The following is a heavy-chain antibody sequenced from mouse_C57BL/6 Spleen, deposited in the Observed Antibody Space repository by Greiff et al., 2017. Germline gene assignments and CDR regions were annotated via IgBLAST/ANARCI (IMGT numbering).Heavy chain of an antibody. Sequence: VQLQQSGPVLVKPGPSVKISCKASGFTFTDYYMHWVKQSPGKSLEWIGLVYPYNGGTSYNQKFKGKATLTVDTSSSTAYMGLNSLTSEDSAVYYCARCPYGNYVGDYFDYWGQGTTLTVSS. D-gene: IGHD2-1*01. CDR1: GFTFTDYY. V-gene: IGHV1-36*01. J-gene: IGHJ2*01. CDR2: VYPYNGGT. CDR3: ARCPYGNYVGDYFDY.